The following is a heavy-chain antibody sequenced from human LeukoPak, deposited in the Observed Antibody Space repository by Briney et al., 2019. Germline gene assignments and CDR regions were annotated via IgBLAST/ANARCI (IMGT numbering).Heavy chain of an antibody. V-gene: IGHV4-39*01. CDR1: GGSISGTDLY. D-gene: IGHD2-15*01. CDR2: IHSTGNS. Sequence: PSETLSLTCTVSGGSISGTDLYWGWIRQLPGKGLEWIGNIHSTGNSFCNPSLKSRVTISIDTSKNQFSLKLSSVTAADTAVYYREKDSHLDVWGHGTTVTVSS. CDR3: EKDSHLDV. J-gene: IGHJ6*02.